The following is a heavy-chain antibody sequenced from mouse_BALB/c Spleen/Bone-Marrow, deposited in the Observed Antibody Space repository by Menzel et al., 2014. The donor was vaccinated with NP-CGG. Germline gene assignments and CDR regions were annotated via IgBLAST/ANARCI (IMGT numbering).Heavy chain of an antibody. J-gene: IGHJ2*01. CDR2: FNPYNDDS. V-gene: IGHV1-14*01. CDR1: GYIFTAYV. CDR3: AREGWLLRFDY. Sequence: VQLKQSGPELVKPGASVKMSCKASGYIFTAYVMHWVKQKPGQGFEWIGFFNPYNDDSNYNEKFKGRATLTSDKSSSTAYMELSSLTSEDSAVYYCAREGWLLRFDYWGQGTTLTVSS. D-gene: IGHD2-3*01.